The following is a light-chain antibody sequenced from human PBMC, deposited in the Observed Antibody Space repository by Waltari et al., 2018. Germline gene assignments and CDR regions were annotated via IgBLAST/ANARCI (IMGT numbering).Light chain of an antibody. CDR3: AAWDDSLSGPV. CDR1: SSNIGSNY. CDR2: RNK. J-gene: IGLJ2*01. Sequence: QSVLTQPPSASGTPGPRVTISSSGSSSNIGSNYVYWYQQLPGTAPKLLIYRNKQRPSGVPDRFSGSKSGTSASLAISGLRSEDEADYYCAAWDDSLSGPVFGGGTKLTVL. V-gene: IGLV1-47*01.